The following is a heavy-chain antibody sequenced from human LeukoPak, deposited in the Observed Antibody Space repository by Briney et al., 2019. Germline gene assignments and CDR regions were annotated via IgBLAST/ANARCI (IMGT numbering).Heavy chain of an antibody. D-gene: IGHD6-19*01. CDR3: AREAGSSDWYHFDY. J-gene: IGHJ4*02. CDR2: ISYDGSNK. Sequence: GRSLRLYCAASGFTFSSYAMHWVRQAPGKGLEWVAVISYDGSNKYYADSVKGRFTISRDNSKNTLYLQMNSLRAEDTAVYYCAREAGSSDWYHFDYWGQGTLVTVSS. CDR1: GFTFSSYA. V-gene: IGHV3-30-3*01.